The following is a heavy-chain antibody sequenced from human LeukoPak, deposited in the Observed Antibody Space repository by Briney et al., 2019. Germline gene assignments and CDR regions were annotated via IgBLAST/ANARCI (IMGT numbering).Heavy chain of an antibody. CDR3: ARVRQLVLRGWFDP. D-gene: IGHD6-13*01. CDR2: INHSGST. V-gene: IGHV4-34*01. CDR1: GGSFSGYY. J-gene: IGHJ5*02. Sequence: SETLSLTCAVYGGSFSGYYWSWIRQPPGKGLEWLGEINHSGSTNYNPSLKSRVTISVDTSKNQFSLKLSSVTAADTAVYYCARVRQLVLRGWFDPWGQGTLVTVSS.